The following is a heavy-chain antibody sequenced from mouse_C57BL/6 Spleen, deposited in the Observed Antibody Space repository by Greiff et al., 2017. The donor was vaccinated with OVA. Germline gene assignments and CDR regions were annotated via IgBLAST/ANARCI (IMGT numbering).Heavy chain of an antibody. CDR3: ARWYDYETGFAY. J-gene: IGHJ3*01. D-gene: IGHD2-4*01. V-gene: IGHV1-50*01. CDR1: GYTFSSYW. Sequence: QVQLQQPGAELVKPGASVKLSCKASGYTFSSYWMQWVKQRPGQGLEWIGEIDPSDSYTNYNQKFKGKATLTVDTSSSTAYMQLSSLTSEDSAVYYCARWYDYETGFAYWGQGTLVTVSA. CDR2: IDPSDSYT.